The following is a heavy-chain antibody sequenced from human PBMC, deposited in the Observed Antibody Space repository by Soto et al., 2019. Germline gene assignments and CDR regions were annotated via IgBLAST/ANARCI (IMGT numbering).Heavy chain of an antibody. CDR3: AKLSAAKILIPSGSIFGVVIAEYGMDV. Sequence: GGSLRLSCAASGFTFSSYAMSWVRQAPGKGLEWVSAISGSGGSTYYADSVKGRFTISRDNSKKTLYLQMNSLRVEDTAVFYCAKLSAAKILIPSGSIFGVVIAEYGMDVWGQGTTVTVSS. J-gene: IGHJ6*02. V-gene: IGHV3-23*01. CDR2: ISGSGGST. D-gene: IGHD3-3*01. CDR1: GFTFSSYA.